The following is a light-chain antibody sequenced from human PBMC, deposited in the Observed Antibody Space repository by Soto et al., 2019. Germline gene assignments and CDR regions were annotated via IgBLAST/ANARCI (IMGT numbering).Light chain of an antibody. Sequence: EIVLTQSPATLSLSPGERATLSCRASQSVSRYLAWYQQRRGQAPRLLIYDASNRAAGLPARFSGSGSGTDFTLTISSLEPEDFAVYYCQQRSNWPYTFGLGTKLEFK. J-gene: IGKJ2*01. V-gene: IGKV3-11*01. CDR1: QSVSRY. CDR2: DAS. CDR3: QQRSNWPYT.